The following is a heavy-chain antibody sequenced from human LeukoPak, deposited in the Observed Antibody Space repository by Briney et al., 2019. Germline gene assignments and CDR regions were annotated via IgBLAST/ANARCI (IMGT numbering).Heavy chain of an antibody. CDR2: IKQDGSEK. D-gene: IGHD1-26*01. J-gene: IGHJ4*02. CDR1: GFTLSSYW. Sequence: PGGSLRLSCAASGFTLSSYWMNWVRQAPGKGPEWVANIKQDGSEKYYVDSVKGRFTISRDNAKNSLYLQMNSLRAEDTAVYYCARVQWELRGVGSYFDYWGQGTLVTVSS. CDR3: ARVQWELRGVGSYFDY. V-gene: IGHV3-7*01.